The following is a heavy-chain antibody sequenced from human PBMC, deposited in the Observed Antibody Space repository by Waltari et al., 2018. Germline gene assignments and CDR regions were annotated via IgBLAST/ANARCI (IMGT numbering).Heavy chain of an antibody. D-gene: IGHD2-8*02. CDR3: GDFTAFDY. J-gene: IGHJ4*02. Sequence: EVQLVESGGGLVEPGGSLRLSCAGSGFIFSTAWMHWARQAPGKGLEWVGRIKSRITGGTTEYGAPVKGRFTISRDDSKDTVYLQMNSLKTEDTCVYYCGDFTAFDYWGQGSLVIVSS. CDR1: GFIFSTAW. V-gene: IGHV3-15*01. CDR2: IKSRITGGTT.